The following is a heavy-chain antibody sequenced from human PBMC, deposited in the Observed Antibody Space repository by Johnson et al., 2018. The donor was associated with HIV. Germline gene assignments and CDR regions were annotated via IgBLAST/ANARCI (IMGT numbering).Heavy chain of an antibody. J-gene: IGHJ3*01. Sequence: VQLVESGGGVVRPGGSLRLSCAASGFTFDDYGMSWVRQAPGKGLEWVSGINWNSGSIGYADSVKGRFTISRDNAKNSLYLQMNSLRLEDTGVYYCAKVLVGAKALHVWGQGTTVSVSS. CDR3: AKVLVGAKALHV. V-gene: IGHV3-20*04. D-gene: IGHD1-26*01. CDR1: GFTFDDYG. CDR2: INWNSGSI.